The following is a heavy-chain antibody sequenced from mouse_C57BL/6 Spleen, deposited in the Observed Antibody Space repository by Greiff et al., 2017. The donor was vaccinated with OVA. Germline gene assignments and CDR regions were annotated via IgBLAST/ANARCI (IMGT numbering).Heavy chain of an antibody. CDR3: ARGHYSNPFDY. CDR1: GYTFTSYW. J-gene: IGHJ2*01. Sequence: QVQLQQPGAELVRPGTSVKLSCKASGYTFTSYWMHWVKQRPGQGLEWIGVIDPSDSYTNYNQKFKGKATVTVDTSSSTAYMQLSSRTSEDAAVYYCARGHYSNPFDYWGQGTTLTGAS. CDR2: IDPSDSYT. D-gene: IGHD2-5*01. V-gene: IGHV1-59*01.